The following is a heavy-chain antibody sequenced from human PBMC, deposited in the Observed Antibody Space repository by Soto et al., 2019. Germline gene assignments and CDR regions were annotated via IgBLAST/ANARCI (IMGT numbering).Heavy chain of an antibody. J-gene: IGHJ5*02. CDR3: ARGGTNWFDP. D-gene: IGHD1-1*01. CDR2: ITYSGNT. V-gene: IGHV4-31*03. Sequence: QVQLQESGPGLVKPSQTLSLTCTVSGGSISSGGYYWSWIRQHPGKGLEWIGYITYSGNTYYNPSLKSRVTISLDPSKNQYSLKVTSVIAADTAVYYCARGGTNWFDPWGQGTLVTVSS. CDR1: GGSISSGGYY.